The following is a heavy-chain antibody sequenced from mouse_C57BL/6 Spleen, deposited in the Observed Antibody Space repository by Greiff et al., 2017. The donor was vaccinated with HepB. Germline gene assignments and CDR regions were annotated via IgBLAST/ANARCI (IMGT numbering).Heavy chain of an antibody. V-gene: IGHV5-17*01. CDR2: ISSGSSTI. D-gene: IGHD1-1*01. CDR1: GFTFSDYG. J-gene: IGHJ3*01. CDR3: AREGCYGSYPCDY. Sequence: EVQVVESGGGLVKPGGSLKLSCAASGFTFSDYGMHWVRQAPEKGLEWVAYISSGSSTIYYADTVKGRFTISRDNAKNTLFLQMTSLRSEDTAMYYCAREGCYGSYPCDYWGQGTLVTVSA.